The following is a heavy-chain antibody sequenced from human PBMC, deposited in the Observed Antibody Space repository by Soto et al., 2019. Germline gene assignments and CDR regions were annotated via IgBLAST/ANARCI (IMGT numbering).Heavy chain of an antibody. CDR1: GYTFTSYA. J-gene: IGHJ4*02. CDR3: ARAEYYYDSSGWPPFDY. D-gene: IGHD3-22*01. Sequence: GASVKVSCKASGYTFTSYAMHWVRQAPGQRLEWMGWINAGNGNTKYSQKFQGRVTITRDTSASTAYMELSSLRSEDTAVYYCARAEYYYDSSGWPPFDYWGQGTLVTVSS. CDR2: INAGNGNT. V-gene: IGHV1-3*01.